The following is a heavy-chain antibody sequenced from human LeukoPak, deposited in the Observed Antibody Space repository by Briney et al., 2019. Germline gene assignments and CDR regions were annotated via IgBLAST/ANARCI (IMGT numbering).Heavy chain of an antibody. V-gene: IGHV1-2*02. Sequence: ASVKVSCKASGYTFTGYSMHWVRQAPGQGLEWMGWINPNSGGTNYAQKFQGRVTMTRDTSISTAYMELSRLRSDDTAVYSCARGRLRAVAGRTSDYWGQGTLVTVSS. J-gene: IGHJ4*02. CDR3: ARGRLRAVAGRTSDY. D-gene: IGHD6-19*01. CDR2: INPNSGGT. CDR1: GYTFTGYS.